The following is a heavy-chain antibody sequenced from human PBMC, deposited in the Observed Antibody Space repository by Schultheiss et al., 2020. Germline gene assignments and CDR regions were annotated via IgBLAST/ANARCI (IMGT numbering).Heavy chain of an antibody. CDR1: GFTFSSYW. D-gene: IGHD6-19*01. CDR3: ARDPGYSSGWYRTFDY. CDR2: INSDGSST. V-gene: IGHV3-74*01. J-gene: IGHJ4*02. Sequence: GESLKISCAASGFTFSSYWMHWVRQAPGKGLVWVSRINSDGSSTSYADSVKGRFTISRDNAKNTLYLQMNSLRAEDTAVYYCARDPGYSSGWYRTFDYWGQGTLVTVSS.